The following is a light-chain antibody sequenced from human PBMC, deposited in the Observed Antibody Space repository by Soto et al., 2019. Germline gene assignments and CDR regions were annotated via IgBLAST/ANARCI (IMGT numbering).Light chain of an antibody. CDR3: LPDYDYPRT. J-gene: IGKJ1*01. V-gene: IGKV1-6*01. CDR2: AAS. Sequence: AIQMTQSPSSLSASVGTRVTITCRASQGIRDELGWYQQKAGKAPNLLISAASRLQSGVPSGFSGRGSGSDFTLTISSLQPEDFATYYCLPDYDYPRTFGQGTKVDIK. CDR1: QGIRDE.